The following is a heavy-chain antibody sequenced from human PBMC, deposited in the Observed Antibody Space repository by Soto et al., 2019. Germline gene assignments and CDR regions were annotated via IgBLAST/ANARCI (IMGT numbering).Heavy chain of an antibody. Sequence: SETLSLTCAVYGGSFSGYYWSWIRQPPGKGLEWIGEINHSGSTNYNPSLKSRVTISVDTSKNQFSLKLSSVTAADTAVYYCARRTHDYSNFPNRGFDYWGQGTLVTVSS. CDR1: GGSFSGYY. CDR3: ARRTHDYSNFPNRGFDY. D-gene: IGHD4-4*01. V-gene: IGHV4-34*01. J-gene: IGHJ4*02. CDR2: INHSGST.